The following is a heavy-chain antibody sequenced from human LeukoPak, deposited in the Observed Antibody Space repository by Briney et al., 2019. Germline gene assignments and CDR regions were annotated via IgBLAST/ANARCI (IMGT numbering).Heavy chain of an antibody. D-gene: IGHD4-23*01. CDR2: ISSSGSTI. CDR1: GFTFGDYY. Sequence: GGSLRLSCAASGFTFGDYYMSWIRQAPGKGLEWVSYISSSGSTIYYADSVKGRFTISRDNAKNSLYLQMNSLRAEDTAVCYCAREDDHGGNSGINWFDPWGQGTLVTVSS. CDR3: AREDDHGGNSGINWFDP. J-gene: IGHJ5*02. V-gene: IGHV3-11*01.